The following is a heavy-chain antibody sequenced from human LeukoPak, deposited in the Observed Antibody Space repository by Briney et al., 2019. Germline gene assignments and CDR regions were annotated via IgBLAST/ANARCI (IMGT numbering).Heavy chain of an antibody. Sequence: GGSVRLSCAASGFTFSSYGMHWVRQAPGKGLEWVAVISYDGSNKYYADSVKGRFTISRDNSKNTLYLQMNSLRAEDTAVYYCAKQSLGYCSSTSCWNYFDYWGQGTLVTVSS. V-gene: IGHV3-30*18. CDR1: GFTFSSYG. CDR3: AKQSLGYCSSTSCWNYFDY. CDR2: ISYDGSNK. J-gene: IGHJ4*02. D-gene: IGHD2-2*01.